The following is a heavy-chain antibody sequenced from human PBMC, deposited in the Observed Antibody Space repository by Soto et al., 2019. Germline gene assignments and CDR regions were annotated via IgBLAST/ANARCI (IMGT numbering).Heavy chain of an antibody. CDR2: ISSNGVGT. Sequence: EVQLAESGGGLAQPGGSLRLSCAASGFTLSGYAMDWVRQAPGKGLEYVSGISSNGVGTYYANSVQGRFTISRDNSKIKVYLEMGSLRPEDMAVYYCARRARPDFYYMDVWGKGTTVTVSS. D-gene: IGHD6-6*01. V-gene: IGHV3-64*01. CDR1: GFTLSGYA. J-gene: IGHJ6*03. CDR3: ARRARPDFYYMDV.